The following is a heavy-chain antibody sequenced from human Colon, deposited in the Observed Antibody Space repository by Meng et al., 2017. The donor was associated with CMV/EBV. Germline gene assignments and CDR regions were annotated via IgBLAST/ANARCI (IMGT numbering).Heavy chain of an antibody. CDR2: INQDQSQI. Sequence: GGSLRLSCAASEFTFSSLWMTWVRQAPGKGLEWVANINQDQSQINYVDSVKGRFIISRDNAKNSLFLQMNNLRAEDTAVYYCARALKPLGTRSGLDVWGQGTTVTVSS. J-gene: IGHJ6*02. CDR3: ARALKPLGTRSGLDV. CDR1: EFTFSSLW. D-gene: IGHD1-1*01. V-gene: IGHV3-7*01.